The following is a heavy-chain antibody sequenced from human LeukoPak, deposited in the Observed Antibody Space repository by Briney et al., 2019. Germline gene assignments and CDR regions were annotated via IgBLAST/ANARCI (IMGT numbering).Heavy chain of an antibody. CDR2: IYHSGST. Sequence: SQTLSLTCAVSGGSISSGGYSWSWIRQPPGKGLEWIGYIYHSGSTYYNPSLKSRVTISVDRSKNQFSLKLSSVTAADTAVYYCAREDDYGDSEAFDIWGQGTMVTVSS. CDR3: AREDDYGDSEAFDI. D-gene: IGHD4-17*01. CDR1: GGSISSGGYS. J-gene: IGHJ3*02. V-gene: IGHV4-30-2*01.